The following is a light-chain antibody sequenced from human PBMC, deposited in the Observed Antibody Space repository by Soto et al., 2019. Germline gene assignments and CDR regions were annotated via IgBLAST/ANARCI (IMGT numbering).Light chain of an antibody. CDR2: DAS. J-gene: IGKJ1*01. CDR3: QHYNTYSTWT. V-gene: IGKV1-5*01. Sequence: DIQMTQSPSTLSASVGDRFTITCRASQSISSWLSWYQQKPGKAPKLLIYDASSLQSGVPSRFSGSGSGTEFTLTISGLQPDDFATYYCQHYNTYSTWTFGQGTKVDIK. CDR1: QSISSW.